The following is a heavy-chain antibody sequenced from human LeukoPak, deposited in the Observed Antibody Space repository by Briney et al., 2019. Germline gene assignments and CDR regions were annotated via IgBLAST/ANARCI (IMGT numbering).Heavy chain of an antibody. CDR3: ARHAYYYDRSGSYEAFDI. Sequence: PSETLSLTCTVSGGSISSYYWSWIRQPPGKGLEWIGSMYYSGSTNYKPSLKSRVTISVDTSKNQFSPKLSSVTAADTAVYYCARHAYYYDRSGSYEAFDIWGQGTMVTVSS. V-gene: IGHV4-59*08. CDR2: MYYSGST. D-gene: IGHD3-22*01. CDR1: GGSISSYY. J-gene: IGHJ3*02.